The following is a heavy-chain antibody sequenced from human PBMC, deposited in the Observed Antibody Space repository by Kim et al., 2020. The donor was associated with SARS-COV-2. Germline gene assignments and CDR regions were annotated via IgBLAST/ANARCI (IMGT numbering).Heavy chain of an antibody. Sequence: ASVKVSCKASGYTFTGYYMHWVRQAPGQGLEWMGWINPNSGGTNYAQKFQGWVTMTRDTSISTAYMELSRLRSDDTAVYYCARASPYSGSYHVWFDPWGQGTLVTVSS. D-gene: IGHD1-26*01. V-gene: IGHV1-2*04. J-gene: IGHJ5*02. CDR3: ARASPYSGSYHVWFDP. CDR1: GYTFTGYY. CDR2: INPNSGGT.